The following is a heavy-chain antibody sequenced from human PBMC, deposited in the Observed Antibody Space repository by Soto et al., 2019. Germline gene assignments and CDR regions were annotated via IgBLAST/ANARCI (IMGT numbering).Heavy chain of an antibody. CDR2: ISSNGGKT. J-gene: IGHJ4*02. CDR1: GFTFSSYA. CDR3: VKVPGVSKVTHAYFDS. D-gene: IGHD4-4*01. Sequence: GGSLRLSCSASGFTFSSYAMHWVRQAPGKGLEYVSTISSNGGKTYYADSVKARFTISRDNSKNTLYLQMSSLRAEDTAVYYCVKVPGVSKVTHAYFDSWGQGTLVTVSS. V-gene: IGHV3-64D*06.